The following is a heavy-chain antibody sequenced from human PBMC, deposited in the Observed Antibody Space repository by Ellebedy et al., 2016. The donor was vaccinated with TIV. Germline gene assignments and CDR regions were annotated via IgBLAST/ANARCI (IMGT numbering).Heavy chain of an antibody. D-gene: IGHD3-3*01. CDR1: GFSFPDTFGDYA. Sequence: GGSLRLSCTASGFSFPDTFGDYALSWFRQAPGKGLEWVGFIRSNTYGGTTDYTAFVKDRFTISRDDSKRIAYLQMNSLKVEDTAMYYYTREQRFIDPQYNWFDPWGQGTLVTVSS. CDR3: TREQRFIDPQYNWFDP. V-gene: IGHV3-49*01. CDR2: IRSNTYGGTT. J-gene: IGHJ5*02.